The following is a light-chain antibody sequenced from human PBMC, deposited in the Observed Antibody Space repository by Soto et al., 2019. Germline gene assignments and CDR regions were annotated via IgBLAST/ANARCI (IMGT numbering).Light chain of an antibody. V-gene: IGLV2-14*01. CDR2: DVS. CDR3: SSYTSSSTLYV. CDR1: SSDVGGYNY. Sequence: QSVLTQPASGSGSHGQSLPIFCTGTSSDVGGYNYVSWYQQHPGKAPKLMIYDVSNRPSGVSNRFSGSKSGNTASLTISGLQAEDEADYYCSSYTSSSTLYVFGTGTKVTVL. J-gene: IGLJ1*01.